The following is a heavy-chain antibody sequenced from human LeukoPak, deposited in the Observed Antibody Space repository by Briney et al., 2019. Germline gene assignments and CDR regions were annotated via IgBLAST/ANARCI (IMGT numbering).Heavy chain of an antibody. CDR1: GGSISSYY. CDR2: IYTSGST. CDR3: ARASPGQREMYYFDY. D-gene: IGHD3-10*01. V-gene: IGHV4-4*07. Sequence: PSETLSLTCTVSGGSISSYYWSWIRQPAGKGLEWIGRIYTSGSTNYNPSLKSRVTMSVDTSKNQFSLKLTSVIAADTAVYYCARASPGQREMYYFDYWGQGTLVTVSS. J-gene: IGHJ4*02.